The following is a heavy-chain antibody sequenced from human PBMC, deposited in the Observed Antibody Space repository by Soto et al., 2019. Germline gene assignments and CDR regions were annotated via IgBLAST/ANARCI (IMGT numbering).Heavy chain of an antibody. V-gene: IGHV3-23*01. Sequence: GGSLRLSCAASGFTFSSYAMSWVRQAPGKGLEWVSAISGSGGSTYYADTVKGRFTISRDNSKNTLYLQMNRLRAEDTAVYYCAYSSTPFDYWGQGTLVTVSS. CDR3: AYSSTPFDY. CDR1: GFTFSSYA. J-gene: IGHJ4*02. CDR2: ISGSGGST. D-gene: IGHD6-13*01.